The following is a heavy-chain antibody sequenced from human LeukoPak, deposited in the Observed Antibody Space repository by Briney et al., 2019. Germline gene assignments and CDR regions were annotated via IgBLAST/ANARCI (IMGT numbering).Heavy chain of an antibody. CDR1: GFTISSYA. CDR2: ISYDGSNN. D-gene: IGHD6-13*01. Sequence: GRSVRLLCAASGFTISSYAMQWVRQARGGRLERLAVISYDGSNNYYAGSMKGRFTISRDNSKNTLYLQMNRLRAEDTAVYYCARVKEQQLEYNCFDPWGQGTLVTVSS. V-gene: IGHV3-30*01. J-gene: IGHJ5*02. CDR3: ARVKEQQLEYNCFDP.